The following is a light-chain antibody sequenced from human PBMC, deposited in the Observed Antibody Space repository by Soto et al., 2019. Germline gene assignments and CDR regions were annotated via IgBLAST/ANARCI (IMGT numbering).Light chain of an antibody. CDR3: QQYDTYRT. Sequence: DIQMTQSPSTLSASVGDRVTITCRASQSISDWLAWYQQKPGKAPKLLIYKATTLEGGVPSRFSGSGSGTEFTLTTSSLQPDDFATYYCQQYDTYRTFGQGTKVEIK. V-gene: IGKV1-5*03. CDR1: QSISDW. CDR2: KAT. J-gene: IGKJ1*01.